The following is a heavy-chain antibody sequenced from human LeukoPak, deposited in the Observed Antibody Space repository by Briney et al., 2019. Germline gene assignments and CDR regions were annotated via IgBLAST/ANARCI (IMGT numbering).Heavy chain of an antibody. J-gene: IGHJ4*02. V-gene: IGHV3-66*01. D-gene: IGHD1-26*01. CDR2: MYSAGST. CDR1: GFTVSSNY. CDR3: ARDLGVGATYY. Sequence: GSLRLSCAASGFTVSSNYISRVRQAPAGGLEWVSVMYSAGSTYYADSVKGRFTISRNNYKNTLYLQMKSLRAEDTAVYYCARDLGVGATYYWGQGTLVTVSS.